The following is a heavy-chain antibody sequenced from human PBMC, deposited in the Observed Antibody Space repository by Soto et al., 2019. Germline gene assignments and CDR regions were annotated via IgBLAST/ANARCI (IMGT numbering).Heavy chain of an antibody. J-gene: IGHJ5*02. V-gene: IGHV3-33*01. CDR1: GLTFSNYG. CDR3: ARDRSSWYWWFDP. CDR2: IWGDGSNK. Sequence: QVQLVESGGGVVQPGKSLRLSCAASGLTFSNYGMHWVRQAPSKGREWVAVIWGDGSNKYYADSVKGRFTISRDNSKNTLYLQMNSLRAEDTAVYYCARDRSSWYWWFDPWGQGTLVTVSS. D-gene: IGHD6-13*01.